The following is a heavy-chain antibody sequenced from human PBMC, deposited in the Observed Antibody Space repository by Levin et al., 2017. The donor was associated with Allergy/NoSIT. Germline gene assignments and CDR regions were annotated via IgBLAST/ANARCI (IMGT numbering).Heavy chain of an antibody. CDR3: AGALRDDYGDYFDY. J-gene: IGHJ4*02. Sequence: LSLTCAASGFTVSSKYMSWVRQAPGKGLEWVSVIYSGGSTYYADSVTGRFTISRDNSKNTLYLQMNSLRAEDTAVYYCAGALRDDYGDYFDYWGQGTLVTVSS. D-gene: IGHD4-17*01. CDR2: IYSGGST. CDR1: GFTVSSKY. V-gene: IGHV3-66*01.